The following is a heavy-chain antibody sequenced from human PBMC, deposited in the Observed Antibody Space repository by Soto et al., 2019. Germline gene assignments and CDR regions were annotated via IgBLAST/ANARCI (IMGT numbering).Heavy chain of an antibody. Sequence: PGGSLRLSCAASGFTFSSYGMHWVRQAPGKGLEWVAVIWYDGSNKYYADSVKGRFTISRDNSKNTLYLQMNSLRAEDTAVYYCARGSTAITMIVQSYGMDVWGQGTTVTVSS. D-gene: IGHD3-22*01. V-gene: IGHV3-33*01. CDR2: IWYDGSNK. CDR3: ARGSTAITMIVQSYGMDV. CDR1: GFTFSSYG. J-gene: IGHJ6*02.